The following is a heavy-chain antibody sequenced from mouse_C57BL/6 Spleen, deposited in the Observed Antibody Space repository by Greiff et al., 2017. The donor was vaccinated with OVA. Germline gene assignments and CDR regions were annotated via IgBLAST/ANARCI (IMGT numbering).Heavy chain of an antibody. D-gene: IGHD1-1*01. CDR1: GYAFSSSW. CDR3: ARWGTTVVATDD. J-gene: IGHJ2*01. CDR2: IYPGDGDT. Sequence: VQLQQPGTELVKPGASVKISCKASGYAFSSSWMNWVKQRPGKGLEWIGRIYPGDGDTNYNGKFKGKATLTADKSSSTAYMQLSSLTSEDSAVYFCARWGTTVVATDDWGQGTTLTVSS. V-gene: IGHV1-82*01.